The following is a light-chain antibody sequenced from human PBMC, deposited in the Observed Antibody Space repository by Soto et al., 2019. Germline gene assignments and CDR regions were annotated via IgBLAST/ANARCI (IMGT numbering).Light chain of an antibody. J-gene: IGKJ1*01. CDR1: QSVSSSY. CDR3: QGYGSSSST. CDR2: GAS. Sequence: EIVLTQSPGTLSLSPGERATLSCRASQSVSSSYLAWYQQKPGQAPMLLIYGASSRANGIQDRFSGSGSGTDFTLTISRLEPEEFEVYYWQGYGSSSSTFGQGTKVDLK. V-gene: IGKV3-20*01.